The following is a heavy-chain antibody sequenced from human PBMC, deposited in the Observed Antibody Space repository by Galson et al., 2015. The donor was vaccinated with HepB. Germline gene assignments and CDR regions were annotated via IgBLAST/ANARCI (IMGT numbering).Heavy chain of an antibody. CDR2: IYWNDDK. Sequence: ALVKPTQTLTLTCTFSGFSLSTSGVGVGWIRQPPGKALEWLALIYWNDDKRYSPSLKSRLTITKDTSKNQVVLTMTNMDPVDTATYYCAHSPLPDYYDSSGYYYGYYGMDVWGQGTTVTVSS. J-gene: IGHJ6*02. CDR1: GFSLSTSGVG. CDR3: AHSPLPDYYDSSGYYYGYYGMDV. V-gene: IGHV2-5*01. D-gene: IGHD3-22*01.